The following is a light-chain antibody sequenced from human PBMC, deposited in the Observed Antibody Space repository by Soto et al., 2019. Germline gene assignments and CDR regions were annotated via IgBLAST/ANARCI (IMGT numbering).Light chain of an antibody. CDR3: CSYAASYTP. Sequence: QSALTQPRSVSGSPGQSVTISCTGASSDIGTYNLVSWYQQRPGKAPKLLIKDVNKRPSGVPDRFSGSKSGNTASLTISGLQADDEADYYCCSYAASYTPFGGGTKLTVL. V-gene: IGLV2-11*01. CDR2: DVN. CDR1: SSDIGTYNL. J-gene: IGLJ2*01.